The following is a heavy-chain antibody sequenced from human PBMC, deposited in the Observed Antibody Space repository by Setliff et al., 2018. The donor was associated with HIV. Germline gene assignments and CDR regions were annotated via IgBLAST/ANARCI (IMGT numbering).Heavy chain of an antibody. CDR3: ARVRSYGSAYDAFDV. CDR1: GGSISSGGYY. CDR2: IYYSGST. J-gene: IGHJ3*01. V-gene: IGHV4-31*01. Sequence: PSETLSLTCTVSGGSISSGGYYWSWIRQLPGKGLECIGYIYYSGSTYYNPSLKSLVTISVDTSKNQFSLKLSSVTAADTAVYYCARVRSYGSAYDAFDVWGPGTMVTVSS. D-gene: IGHD3-10*01.